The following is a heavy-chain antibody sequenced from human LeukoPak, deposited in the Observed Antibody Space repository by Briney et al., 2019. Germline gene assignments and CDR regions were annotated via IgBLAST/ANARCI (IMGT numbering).Heavy chain of an antibody. V-gene: IGHV4-39*01. CDR2: IYYSGST. CDR3: ARHYSSGWYYFDY. CDR1: GGSISSSSYY. Sequence: SETLSLTCTVSGGSISSSSYYWGWIRQPPGKGLEWIGSIYYSGSTYYNPSLKSRVTISVDTSKNQFSLKPSSVTAADTAVYYCARHYSSGWYYFDYWGQGTLVTVSS. J-gene: IGHJ4*02. D-gene: IGHD6-19*01.